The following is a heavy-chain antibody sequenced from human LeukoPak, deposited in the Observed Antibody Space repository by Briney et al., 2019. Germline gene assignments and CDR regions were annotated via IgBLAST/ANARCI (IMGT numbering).Heavy chain of an antibody. CDR2: IGGSGSDT. V-gene: IGHV3-23*01. Sequence: GGSLRLSCAASGFSFDNYAMSWVRQTPGKGLEWVSAIGGSGSDTSYTDSVKGRFTISRDNSKSTLYLQMNSLRAEDTAVYHCAKTLRDLEWLTGELDVWGQGTAVTVSS. J-gene: IGHJ6*02. D-gene: IGHD3-3*01. CDR3: AKTLRDLEWLTGELDV. CDR1: GFSFDNYA.